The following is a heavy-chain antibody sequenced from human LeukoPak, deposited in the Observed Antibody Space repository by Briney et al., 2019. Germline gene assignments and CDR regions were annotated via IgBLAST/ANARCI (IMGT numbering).Heavy chain of an antibody. CDR3: GVDGSYRPY. CDR2: ISSSSTI. CDR1: GFTFSSYA. D-gene: IGHD1-26*01. J-gene: IGHJ4*02. Sequence: GGSLRLSCAASGFTFSSYAMHWVRQAPGKGLEWVSYISSSSTIYYADSVKGRFTISRDNAKNSLYLQMNSLRAEDTAVYYCGVDGSYRPYWGQGTLVTVSS. V-gene: IGHV3-48*01.